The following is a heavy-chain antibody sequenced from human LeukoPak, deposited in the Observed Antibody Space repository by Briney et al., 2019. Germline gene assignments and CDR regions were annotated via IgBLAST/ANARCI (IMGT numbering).Heavy chain of an antibody. CDR1: GFTFSTSW. D-gene: IGHD3-22*01. V-gene: IGHV3-74*01. Sequence: GGSLRLSCAASGFTFSTSWMHWVRQAPGKGLVWVSRIDGDGSRTSYADSVKGRFTISRDNAKNTLYLQMNSLRAEDTAMYYCARASNYFDSRGLHWFDPWGRGTLVTVSS. CDR3: ARASNYFDSRGLHWFDP. J-gene: IGHJ5*02. CDR2: IDGDGSRT.